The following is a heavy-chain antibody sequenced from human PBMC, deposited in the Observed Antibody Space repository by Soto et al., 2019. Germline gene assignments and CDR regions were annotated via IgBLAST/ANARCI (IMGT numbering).Heavy chain of an antibody. CDR1: GGSIRSSSSY. Sequence: SETLSLTCTVSGGSIRSSSSYWGWIRQPPGKGLEWIGHIYYSGSTSYNPSPKSRVTISVDPSKNHFSLKLSSVTAADTGVYYCARRERGARTWYFDLWGRGTLVTVSS. J-gene: IGHJ2*01. CDR3: ARRERGARTWYFDL. D-gene: IGHD1-26*01. CDR2: IYYSGST. V-gene: IGHV4-39*02.